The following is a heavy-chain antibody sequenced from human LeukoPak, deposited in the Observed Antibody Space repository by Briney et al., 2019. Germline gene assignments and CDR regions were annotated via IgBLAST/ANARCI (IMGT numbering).Heavy chain of an antibody. D-gene: IGHD7-27*01. CDR1: GASVTDYY. CDR2: IHHSGNS. CDR3: TRGHWGLQS. V-gene: IGHV4-59*02. Sequence: SETLSLTCTVSGASVTDYYWSWIRQSPGKGLEWISYIHHSGNSDYNPSLRSRVTTSLDTSKNQFSLNLISVTAAVTAVYYCTRGHWGLQSWRQGTLVTVSS. J-gene: IGHJ5*02.